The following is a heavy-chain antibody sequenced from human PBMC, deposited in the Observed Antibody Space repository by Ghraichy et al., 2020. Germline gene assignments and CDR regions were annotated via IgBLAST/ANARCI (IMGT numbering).Heavy chain of an antibody. CDR3: VGGGSVGFDY. CDR2: ISSSSSTI. Sequence: GGSLRLSCAAPGFTFSSYSMNWVHQAPGKGLEWVSYISSSSSTIYYADSVKGRFTISRDNAKNSLYLQMNSLRDEDTAVYYCVGGGSVGFDYWGQGTLVTVSS. V-gene: IGHV3-48*02. CDR1: GFTFSSYS. J-gene: IGHJ4*02. D-gene: IGHD2-15*01.